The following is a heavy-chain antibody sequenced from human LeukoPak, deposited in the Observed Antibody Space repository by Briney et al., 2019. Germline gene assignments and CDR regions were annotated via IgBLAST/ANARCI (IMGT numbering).Heavy chain of an antibody. CDR2: INVILDTA. CDR1: VGTFSSYA. Sequence: GASVKVSCKASVGTFSSYAISWVRQAPGQGREWMGRINVILDTANYAQKFQGRVTIIADISTGTSYMKLSSLRSEDTAVYYCARDQGIGDASDIWGQGTMVTVSS. V-gene: IGHV1-69*04. J-gene: IGHJ3*02. CDR3: ARDQGIGDASDI.